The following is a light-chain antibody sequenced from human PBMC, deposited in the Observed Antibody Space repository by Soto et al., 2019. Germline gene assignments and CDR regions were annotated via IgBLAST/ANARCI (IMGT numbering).Light chain of an antibody. Sequence: DIQMTQSPSSLSASVGDRVNITCRASHSVSTYLNWYQQKSGRAPKLLIYAAATLQSGVPSRFSGSGSETEYTLTISSQQAEDFAAYFCQRGYTLPRTFGQGTKVEIK. J-gene: IGKJ1*01. CDR1: HSVSTY. V-gene: IGKV1-39*01. CDR2: AAA. CDR3: QRGYTLPRT.